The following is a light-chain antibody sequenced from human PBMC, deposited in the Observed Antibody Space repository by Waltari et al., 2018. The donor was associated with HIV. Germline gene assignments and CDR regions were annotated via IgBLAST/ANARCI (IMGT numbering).Light chain of an antibody. Sequence: QSALTQPASVSGSPGQSITMSCTGTSSDVGGYNYVSWYQQHHCKAPKLLIYEVSYRPSGISNRFSGSKSRNTASLTISALQSEDEADYYCSPHTGANTVVFGGGTKLPV. CDR3: SPHTGANTVV. V-gene: IGLV2-14*01. J-gene: IGLJ3*02. CDR1: SSDVGGYNY. CDR2: EVS.